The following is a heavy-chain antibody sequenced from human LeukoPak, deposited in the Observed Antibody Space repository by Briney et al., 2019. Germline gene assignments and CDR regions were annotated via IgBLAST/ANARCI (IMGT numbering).Heavy chain of an antibody. V-gene: IGHV3-23*01. Sequence: GGSLRLSCAASGFTFSSYAMSWVRQAPGKGLEWVSAISGSGGSTYYADSVKGRFTTSRDNSKNTLYLQMNSLRAEDTAVYYCAGGGQLLSFDYWGQGTLVTVSS. CDR2: ISGSGGST. CDR3: AGGGQLLSFDY. J-gene: IGHJ4*02. D-gene: IGHD2-2*01. CDR1: GFTFSSYA.